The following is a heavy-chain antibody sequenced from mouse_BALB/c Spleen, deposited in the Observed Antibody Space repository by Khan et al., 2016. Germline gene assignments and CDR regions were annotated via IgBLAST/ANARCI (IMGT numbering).Heavy chain of an antibody. Sequence: EVKLLESGGGLVQPGGSLKLSCAASGFDFSRYWMSWVRQAPGKGLEWIGEINPDSSTINYTPSLKDKFIISRENAKNTLYLQMSKVRSEDTALYFCARLHYYGYMNYWGQGTTLTVSS. V-gene: IGHV4-1*02. D-gene: IGHD1-2*01. CDR1: GFDFSRYW. CDR3: ARLHYYGYMNY. CDR2: INPDSSTI. J-gene: IGHJ2*01.